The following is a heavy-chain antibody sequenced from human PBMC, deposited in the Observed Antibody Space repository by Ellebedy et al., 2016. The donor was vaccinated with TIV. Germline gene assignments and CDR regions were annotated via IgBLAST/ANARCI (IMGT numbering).Heavy chain of an antibody. V-gene: IGHV1-2*02. J-gene: IGHJ5*02. CDR1: GYSFTGYY. CDR3: ARVPGSEDWFDP. CDR2: INPYSGDT. Sequence: ASVKVSCKASGYSFTGYYVHWVRQAPGQGLEWMGWINPYSGDTNYAQKFQGRVTMTGDTSISTAYMELSRLTSDDTVVYYCARVPGSEDWFDPWGQGTLVTVSS.